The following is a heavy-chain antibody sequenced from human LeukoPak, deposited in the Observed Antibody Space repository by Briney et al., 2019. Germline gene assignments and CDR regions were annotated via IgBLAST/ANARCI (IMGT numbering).Heavy chain of an antibody. CDR2: AYNGST. V-gene: IGHV1-18*01. CDR3: ARPPCSGGSSYSGYFDL. Sequence: AYNGSTNYAQKLQGRVTMTTDTSTSTAYMELRSLRSDDTAVYYCARPPCSGGSSYSGYFDLWGRGTLVTVSS. D-gene: IGHD2-15*01. J-gene: IGHJ2*01.